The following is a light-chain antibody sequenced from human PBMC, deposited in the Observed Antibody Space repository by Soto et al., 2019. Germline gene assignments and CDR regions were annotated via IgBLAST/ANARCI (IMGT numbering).Light chain of an antibody. J-gene: IGKJ3*01. V-gene: IGKV3-11*01. CDR3: QQRSNWPVT. CDR1: QSVSSY. Sequence: EIVLTQSPATLSLSPGERATLSCRASQSVSSYFAWSQQKPGQAPRLLIYDASNRATGIPARLSGSGSGTDFTLTTSSLEPEDFAVYYCQQRSNWPVTFGPGTKVDIK. CDR2: DAS.